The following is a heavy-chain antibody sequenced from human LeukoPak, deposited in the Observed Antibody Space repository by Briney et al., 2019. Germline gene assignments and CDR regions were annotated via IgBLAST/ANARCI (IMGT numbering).Heavy chain of an antibody. CDR1: GFSFSTYW. Sequence: GGSLRLSCVASGFSFSTYWMSWVRRAPGKGLEWVANIKEDGSEKYYVDSVKGRFTISRDNAKNSVYLQMSRLSVEDTAVYYCAREGGYQYYYAMDVWGQGTTVTVPS. V-gene: IGHV3-7*01. CDR3: AREGGYQYYYAMDV. CDR2: IKEDGSEK. J-gene: IGHJ6*02. D-gene: IGHD3-16*01.